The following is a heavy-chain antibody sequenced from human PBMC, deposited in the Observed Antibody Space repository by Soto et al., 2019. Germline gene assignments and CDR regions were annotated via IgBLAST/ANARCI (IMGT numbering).Heavy chain of an antibody. CDR1: GYTFTGYY. J-gene: IGHJ6*02. CDR3: ARDDGSGWYDYYGMDV. D-gene: IGHD6-19*01. V-gene: IGHV1-2*04. Sequence: QVQLVQSGAEVKKPGASVKVSCKASGYTFTGYYMHWVRQAPGQGLEWMGWINPNRGGTNYAKKFQGWLTMTRDTXVXXAYMELSGLRSDDTAVYYCARDDGSGWYDYYGMDVWGQGTTVTVSS. CDR2: INPNRGGT.